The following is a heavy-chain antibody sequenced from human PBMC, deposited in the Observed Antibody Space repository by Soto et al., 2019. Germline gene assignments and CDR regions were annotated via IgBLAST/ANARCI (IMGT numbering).Heavy chain of an antibody. CDR3: AREGRNRFLGWPLDS. CDR1: GFTLSDYW. CDR2: FSGDGSPT. D-gene: IGHD3-3*01. Sequence: EVQLVESGGGLVRPGGSLRLSCAVSGFTLSDYWIHWVRQVPGKGLVWVSRFSGDGSPTTYADSVRGRFTISRDNAKNTLHLQMNSLRADDTGIYYCAREGRNRFLGWPLDSWGPGTLVTVSS. J-gene: IGHJ4*02. V-gene: IGHV3-74*03.